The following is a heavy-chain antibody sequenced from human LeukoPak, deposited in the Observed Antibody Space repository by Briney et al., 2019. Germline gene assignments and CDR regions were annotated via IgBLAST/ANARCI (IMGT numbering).Heavy chain of an antibody. D-gene: IGHD3-22*01. J-gene: IGHJ4*02. Sequence: GGSLRLSCAGSGFTFNTYTMNWVRQAPGKGLEWVSSIGRTSVDKYYAASVRGRFTISRDNSKNSLYVEMSSLRAEDTAVYYCVGGDSRELWGQGTLVTVSS. CDR3: VGGDSREL. V-gene: IGHV3-21*01. CDR1: GFTFNTYT. CDR2: IGRTSVDK.